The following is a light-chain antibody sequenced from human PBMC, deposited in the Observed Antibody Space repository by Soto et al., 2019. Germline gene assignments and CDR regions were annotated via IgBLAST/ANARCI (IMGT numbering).Light chain of an antibody. CDR3: QQFGSSPKT. CDR2: GAS. J-gene: IGKJ1*01. Sequence: EIVLTQSPGTLSLSPGERATLSCRASQSVSSSYLAWYQQKPGQAPRLLIYGASSRATGIPERFSGSGSGTDFTLTISRLEPEDFAVYYCQQFGSSPKTFGQGTKVKMK. V-gene: IGKV3-20*01. CDR1: QSVSSSY.